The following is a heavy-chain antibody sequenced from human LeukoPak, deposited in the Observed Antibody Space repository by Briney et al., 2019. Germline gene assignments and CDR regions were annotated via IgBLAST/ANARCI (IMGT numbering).Heavy chain of an antibody. Sequence: PGGSLRLSCAASGFTFSSYSMNWVRQAPGKRLEWVSYISSSSSTIYYADSVKGRFTISRDNAKNSLYLQMNSLRAEDTAVYYCARDQGVPAATYDYWGQGTLVTVSS. D-gene: IGHD2-2*01. CDR1: GFTFSSYS. CDR2: ISSSSSTI. V-gene: IGHV3-48*04. J-gene: IGHJ4*02. CDR3: ARDQGVPAATYDY.